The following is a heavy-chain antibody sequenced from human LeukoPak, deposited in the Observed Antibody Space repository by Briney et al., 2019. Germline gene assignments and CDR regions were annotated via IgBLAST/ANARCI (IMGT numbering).Heavy chain of an antibody. CDR2: IYYSGST. CDR1: DYSIKTSNW. D-gene: IGHD6-25*01. V-gene: IGHV4-28*03. CDR3: ARDLSRSAFWFDP. Sequence: SETLPLTCAVSDYSIKTSNWWGWIRQPPGKGLEWIGYIYYSGSTNYNPSLKSRVTISVDTSKNQFSLKLSSVTAADTAVYYCARDLSRSAFWFDPWGQGTLVTVSS. J-gene: IGHJ5*02.